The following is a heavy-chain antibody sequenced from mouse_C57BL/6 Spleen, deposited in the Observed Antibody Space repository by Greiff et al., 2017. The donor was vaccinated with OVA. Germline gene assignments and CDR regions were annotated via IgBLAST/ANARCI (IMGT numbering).Heavy chain of an antibody. CDR1: GFTFSDYY. Sequence: DVMLVESGGGLVQPGGSLKLSCAASGFTFSDYYMYWVRQTPEKRLEWVAYISNGGGSTYYPDTVKGRFTISRDNAKNTLYLQMSRLKSEDTAMYYCARRRDDYDLYAMDYWGQGTSVTVSS. D-gene: IGHD2-4*01. V-gene: IGHV5-12*01. CDR3: ARRRDDYDLYAMDY. CDR2: ISNGGGST. J-gene: IGHJ4*01.